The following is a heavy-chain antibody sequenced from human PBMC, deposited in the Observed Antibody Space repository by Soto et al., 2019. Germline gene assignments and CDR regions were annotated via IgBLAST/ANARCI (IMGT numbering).Heavy chain of an antibody. CDR2: VSYSGTT. D-gene: IGHD3-16*01. Sequence: SETLSLTCDVSGFSITAGYYWGWIRQPPGKGLEWIAAVSYSGTTYYNPSLDSRVTISADTSKNQFSLQFMSVTAADTAVYYCERGAGAPWVRFDYWGQGTPVTVSS. CDR1: GFSITAGYY. J-gene: IGHJ4*02. CDR3: ERGAGAPWVRFDY. V-gene: IGHV4-38-2*01.